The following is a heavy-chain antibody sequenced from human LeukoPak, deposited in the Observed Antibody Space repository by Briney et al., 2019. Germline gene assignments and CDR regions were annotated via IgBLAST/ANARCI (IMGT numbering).Heavy chain of an antibody. Sequence: ASVKVSCKASGYTFTSYGISWVRQAPGQGLEWMGWISAYNGNTNYAQKLQGRVTMTEDTSTDTAYMELSSLRSEDTAVYYCATSIKYCSSTSCQFDYWGQGTLVTVSS. CDR3: ATSIKYCSSTSCQFDY. CDR1: GYTFTSYG. V-gene: IGHV1-18*01. J-gene: IGHJ4*02. D-gene: IGHD2-2*01. CDR2: ISAYNGNT.